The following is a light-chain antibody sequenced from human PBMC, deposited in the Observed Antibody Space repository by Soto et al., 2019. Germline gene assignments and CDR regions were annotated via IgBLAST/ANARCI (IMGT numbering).Light chain of an antibody. CDR1: SNIGAAYD. J-gene: IGLJ3*02. CDR2: GNS. Sequence: QFVLAQPPSVSGAPGQRVTISCSNIGAAYDVHWYQQLPGTAPKLLIFGNSRRPSGVPDRFSGAKSGTSASLAITGLQAEDEADYYCQSYDRNLRGWVFGGGTKVTVL. CDR3: QSYDRNLRGWV. V-gene: IGLV1-40*01.